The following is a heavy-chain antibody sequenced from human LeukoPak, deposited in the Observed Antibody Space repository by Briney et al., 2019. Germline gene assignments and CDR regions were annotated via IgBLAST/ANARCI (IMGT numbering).Heavy chain of an antibody. CDR3: ARQTGSGLFILP. CDR1: GGSISSSSYY. V-gene: IGHV4-39*01. Sequence: SQTLPLTCTVSGGSISSSSYYWGWIRQPPGKGLEWIGSIYYSGNTYYNASLKSQVSISIDTSKNQFSLRLTSVTAADTAVYYCARQTGSGLFILPGGQGTLVTVSS. J-gene: IGHJ4*02. D-gene: IGHD3/OR15-3a*01. CDR2: IYYSGNT.